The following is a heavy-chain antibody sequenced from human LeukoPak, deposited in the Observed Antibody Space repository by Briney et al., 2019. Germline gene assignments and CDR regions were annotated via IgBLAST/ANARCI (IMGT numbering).Heavy chain of an antibody. V-gene: IGHV5-51*01. CDR1: GYSFTSCW. J-gene: IGHJ4*02. D-gene: IGHD3-9*01. CDR3: ARQADILTDY. Sequence: GESLKISCKGFGYSFTSCWIGWVRQMPGKGLEWMGIVFPDDSNTRYSPSFQGRVTFSADKSTNTAYLQWSSLKASDTAMYYCARQADILTDYWGQGTLVTVSS. CDR2: VFPDDSNT.